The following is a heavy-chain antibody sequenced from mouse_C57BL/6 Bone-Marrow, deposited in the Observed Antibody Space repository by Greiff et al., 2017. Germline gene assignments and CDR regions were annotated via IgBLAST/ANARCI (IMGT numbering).Heavy chain of an antibody. CDR2: IYPGDGDT. D-gene: IGHD1-1*01. Sequence: QVQLQQSGAELVKPGASVKISCKASGYAFSSYWMNWVKQRPGKGLEWIGQIYPGDGDTNYNGKFKGKATLTADKSSSTAYMQLSSLTSEDTAIYYCARNLLLRSWYFDVWGTGTTVTVSS. J-gene: IGHJ1*03. V-gene: IGHV1-80*01. CDR1: GYAFSSYW. CDR3: ARNLLLRSWYFDV.